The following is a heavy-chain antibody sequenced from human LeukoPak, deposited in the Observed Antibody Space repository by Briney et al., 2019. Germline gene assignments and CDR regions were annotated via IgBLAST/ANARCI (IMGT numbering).Heavy chain of an antibody. CDR2: ISSSGSTI. V-gene: IGHV3-48*04. CDR1: GFTFSSYG. D-gene: IGHD2-21*01. Sequence: GGTLRLSCAASGFTFSSYGMSWVRQAPGKGLEWVSYISSSGSTIYYADSVKGRFTISRDNAKNSLYLQMNSLRAEDTAVYYCARDCEQAFDIWGQGTMVTVSS. J-gene: IGHJ3*02. CDR3: ARDCEQAFDI.